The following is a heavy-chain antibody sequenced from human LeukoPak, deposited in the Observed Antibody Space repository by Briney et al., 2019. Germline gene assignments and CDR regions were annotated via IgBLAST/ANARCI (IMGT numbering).Heavy chain of an antibody. D-gene: IGHD3-10*01. J-gene: IGHJ4*02. CDR1: VFSFTNYW. CDR2: IYPGDSDT. CDR3: ARHRRELTLDY. V-gene: IGHV5-51*01. Sequence: GESLKISCKASVFSFTNYWIAWVRQTPEKGLEWMGIIYPGDSDTRYNPSFQGQVTISADKSIKTAYLQWSSLKASDTAMYYCARHRRELTLDYWGQGTLVTVSS.